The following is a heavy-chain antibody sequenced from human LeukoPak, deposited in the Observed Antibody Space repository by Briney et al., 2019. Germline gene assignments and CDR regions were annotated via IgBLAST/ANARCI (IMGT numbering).Heavy chain of an antibody. CDR1: GGTFSSYA. Sequence: SVKVSCKASGGTFSSYAISWVRQAPGQGLEWMGRIIPILGIANYAQKFQGRVTITADKSTSTAYMELSSLRSEDTAVYYCARHYDFWSGYFTQEDYFDYWGQGTLVTVSS. CDR2: IIPILGIA. J-gene: IGHJ4*02. D-gene: IGHD3-3*01. V-gene: IGHV1-69*04. CDR3: ARHYDFWSGYFTQEDYFDY.